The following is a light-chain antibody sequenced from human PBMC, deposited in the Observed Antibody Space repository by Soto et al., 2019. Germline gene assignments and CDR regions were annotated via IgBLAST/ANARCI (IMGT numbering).Light chain of an antibody. CDR1: QDISNY. CDR2: AAS. J-gene: IGKJ3*01. Sequence: DIQMTQSPSSLSASVGDSVTITCRASQDISNYLAWFQQRPGKPPKLLIYAASTLESGVPSRFSGGRSGTDFTLSISSLQPEGVAPFYCQKYDSLSFTFGPGTKVDIK. V-gene: IGKV1-27*01. CDR3: QKYDSLSFT.